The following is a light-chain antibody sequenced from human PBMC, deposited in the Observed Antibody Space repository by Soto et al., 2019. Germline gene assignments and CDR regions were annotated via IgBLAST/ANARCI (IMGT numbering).Light chain of an antibody. Sequence: VMPQAPATLSVSFVERATLSCMASQTINNNVAWYQLKDGQVPRLVIYGASTRATDIPARFSGSGSGTEFTLTISSLQPDDFATYYCQQYNSYSGTFGQGTKVDI. V-gene: IGKV3-15*01. CDR2: GAS. CDR1: QTINNN. J-gene: IGKJ1*01. CDR3: QQYNSYSGT.